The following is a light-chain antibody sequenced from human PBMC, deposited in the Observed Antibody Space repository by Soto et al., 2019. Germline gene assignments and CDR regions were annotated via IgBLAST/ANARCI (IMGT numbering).Light chain of an antibody. CDR3: QQHGSSGT. J-gene: IGKJ1*01. CDR1: QSVSNNY. V-gene: IGKV3-20*01. Sequence: EIVLPRSPGTLSLLESERATVCFRASQSVSNNYLAWYQQKPGQAPRLLIYGASNRATGIPDRFSGSGSGTDFTLTISRLETEDFAVYYCQQHGSSGTFGQGTKVDI. CDR2: GAS.